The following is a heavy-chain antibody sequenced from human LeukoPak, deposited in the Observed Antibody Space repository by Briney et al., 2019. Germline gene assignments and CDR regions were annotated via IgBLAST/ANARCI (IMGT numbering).Heavy chain of an antibody. CDR1: GFTFSDYY. CDR2: ISSSGSSSTI. CDR3: ARGPRLPQYFQY. J-gene: IGHJ1*01. D-gene: IGHD3-16*01. Sequence: GGSLRLSCAASGFTFSDYYMSWIRQAPGKGLEWVSYISSSGSSSTIYYADSVKGRFTISRDNAKNSLYLQMNSLRAEDTAVYYCARGPRLPQYFQYWGQGTPVTVSS. V-gene: IGHV3-11*04.